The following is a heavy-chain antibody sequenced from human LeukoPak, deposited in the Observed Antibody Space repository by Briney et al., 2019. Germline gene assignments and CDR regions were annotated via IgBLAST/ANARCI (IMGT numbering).Heavy chain of an antibody. D-gene: IGHD3-22*01. CDR3: ARDLQSHYYDTSGYI. Sequence: GRPLRLSCGASGFTFRTYAMHWVRQTPDKGLEWVAFMSSDGSNENYADSVKGRFTISRDNSRNTLYLQMNSLRAEDTAVYYCARDLQSHYYDTSGYIWGQGTMVTVSS. CDR2: MSSDGSNE. CDR1: GFTFRTYA. J-gene: IGHJ3*02. V-gene: IGHV3-30*03.